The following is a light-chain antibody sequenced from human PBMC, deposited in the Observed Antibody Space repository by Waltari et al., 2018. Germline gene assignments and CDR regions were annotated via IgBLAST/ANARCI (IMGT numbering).Light chain of an antibody. CDR2: DVS. V-gene: IGLV2-11*01. J-gene: IGLJ2*01. Sequence: QSALTQPRSVSGSPGQSVTISCTGPRSDVGGYNYVPWYPQHPGKAPKLMIYDVSKRPSGVPDRFSGSKSGNTASLTISGLQAEDEADYYCCSYAGSYTFVVFGGGTKLTVL. CDR1: RSDVGGYNY. CDR3: CSYAGSYTFVV.